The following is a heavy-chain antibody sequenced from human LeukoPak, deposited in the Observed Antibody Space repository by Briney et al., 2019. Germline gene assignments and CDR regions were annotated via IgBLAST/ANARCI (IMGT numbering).Heavy chain of an antibody. D-gene: IGHD2-15*01. V-gene: IGHV3-21*01. CDR3: ARGRYCSGGSCYYKGIDY. CDR1: GFTFSSYG. J-gene: IGHJ4*02. Sequence: GGSLRLSCAASGFTFSSYGMHWVRQAPGKGLEWISSISASGSYIYYADSVKGRFTISRDSANISLYLQMNSLRAEDTAMYYCARGRYCSGGSCYYKGIDYWGQGTLVTVSS. CDR2: ISASGSYI.